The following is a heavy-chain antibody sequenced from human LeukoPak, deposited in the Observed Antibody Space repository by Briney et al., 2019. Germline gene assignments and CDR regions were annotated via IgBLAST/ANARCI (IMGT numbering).Heavy chain of an antibody. D-gene: IGHD3-22*01. Sequence: PGGSLRLSCAASGFTFSSYSMNWVRQAPGKGLEWVSSISSSSSYIYYADSVKGRFTISRDNAKNSLYLQMNSLRADDTAMYYCARGLMGGYPRFDYWGQGTLVTVSS. V-gene: IGHV3-21*04. CDR1: GFTFSSYS. J-gene: IGHJ4*02. CDR3: ARGLMGGYPRFDY. CDR2: ISSSSSYI.